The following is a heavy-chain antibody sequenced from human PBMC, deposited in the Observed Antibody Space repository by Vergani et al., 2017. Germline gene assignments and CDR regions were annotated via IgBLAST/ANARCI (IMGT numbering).Heavy chain of an antibody. CDR1: GFTFSNFG. Sequence: QVQLVESAGGVVQPGGSLRLSCAASGFTFSNFGMHLIRQAPGKGLEFVAFIQFDGSNQYYADSVKGRFTLSRDFSKNTLYLQMNSLRTDDTATYYCAKHFRGWGIDYWGQGTQVIVSS. CDR3: AKHFRGWGIDY. CDR2: IQFDGSNQ. V-gene: IGHV3-30*02. D-gene: IGHD3-16*01. J-gene: IGHJ4*02.